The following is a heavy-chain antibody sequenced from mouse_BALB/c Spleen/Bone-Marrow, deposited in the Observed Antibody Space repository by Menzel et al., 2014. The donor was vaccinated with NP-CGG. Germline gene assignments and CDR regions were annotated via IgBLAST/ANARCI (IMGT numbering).Heavy chain of an antibody. Sequence: VQLQQSGAEPVKPGASVKLSCTASGFNIKDTYTHWVKQRPEQGLEWIGRIDPANDNTKYDPKFQGKATITADTSSSTAYLQLSSLTSEDTAVYYCASYVYGYYFDYWGQGTTLTVSS. V-gene: IGHV14-3*02. D-gene: IGHD2-2*01. J-gene: IGHJ2*01. CDR1: GFNIKDTY. CDR2: IDPANDNT. CDR3: ASYVYGYYFDY.